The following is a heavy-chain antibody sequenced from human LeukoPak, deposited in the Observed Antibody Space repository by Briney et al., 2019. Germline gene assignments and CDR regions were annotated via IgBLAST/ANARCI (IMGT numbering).Heavy chain of an antibody. J-gene: IGHJ4*02. V-gene: IGHV3-7*01. CDR2: IKEDGNEK. CDR3: ARRHCTTRCCFYDY. Sequence: GGSLRLSCAASGFTFSNSWMSWVRQAPVKGLEWVANIKEDGNEKYYVDSVKGRFTISRDNVKNSLYLQMNSLRAEDTAVYYCARRHCTTRCCFYDYWGQGTLVTVSA. D-gene: IGHD2-2*01. CDR1: GFTFSNSW.